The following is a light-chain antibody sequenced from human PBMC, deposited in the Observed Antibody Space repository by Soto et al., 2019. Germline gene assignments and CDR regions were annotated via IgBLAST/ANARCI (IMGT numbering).Light chain of an antibody. CDR2: AAS. CDR3: LQRSNWPLT. CDR1: QSVDYY. J-gene: IGKJ4*01. Sequence: EIVLTQSPVTLSLSPGERATLSCRASQSVDYYLAWYQQKPGQAPRLLIYAASNGATGIPARFSGSGSGTDFTLTISSLEPEDFAVYYCLQRSNWPLTFGGGTKVDIK. V-gene: IGKV3-11*01.